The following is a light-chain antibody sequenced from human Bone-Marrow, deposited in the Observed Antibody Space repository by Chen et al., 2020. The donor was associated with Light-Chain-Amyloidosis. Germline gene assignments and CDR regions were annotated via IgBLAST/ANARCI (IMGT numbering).Light chain of an antibody. Sequence: EIVLTQSPATMSLSPGERATLACRASQSVSSYLAWHHQKPGQAPRLLIYDASNRATGIPARFTGSGSGTDFTLTISSLEPEDFAVYYCQQRSSWPLITFGQGTRVEIK. CDR3: QQRSSWPLIT. CDR2: DAS. J-gene: IGKJ5*01. CDR1: QSVSSY. V-gene: IGKV3-11*01.